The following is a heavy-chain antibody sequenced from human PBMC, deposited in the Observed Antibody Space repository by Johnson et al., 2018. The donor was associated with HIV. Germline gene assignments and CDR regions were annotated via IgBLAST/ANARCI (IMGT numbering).Heavy chain of an antibody. CDR2: ISTDGSST. J-gene: IGHJ3*02. CDR1: GFTFSSHW. V-gene: IGHV3-74*01. D-gene: IGHD3-10*01. CDR3: ARDFVAFGECTAFDI. Sequence: VQLVESGGDVVQPGRSLRLSCAASGFTFSSHWMHWVRQAPGKGLVWVSRISTDGSSTNYADSVKGRFTISGDNAENTLYLQMNGLRAEDTAFYYCARDFVAFGECTAFDIWGQGTMVTVSS.